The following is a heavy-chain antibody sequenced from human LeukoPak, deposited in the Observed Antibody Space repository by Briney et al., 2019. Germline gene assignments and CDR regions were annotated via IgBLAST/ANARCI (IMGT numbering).Heavy chain of an antibody. J-gene: IGHJ5*01. CDR2: IYVSGLIFANGST. V-gene: IGHV4-4*07. D-gene: IGHD2-2*01. Sequence: PSETLSLTCTVSSDSITNYFWTWVRQPAGQGLEWIGRIYVSGLIFANGSTNYNPSLKSRVIISVDKSKKQVSLKLRSVTAADTAVYYCAREDSAAYCTSSNCYGFDSWGQGTLVSVSS. CDR3: AREDSAAYCTSSNCYGFDS. CDR1: SDSITNYF.